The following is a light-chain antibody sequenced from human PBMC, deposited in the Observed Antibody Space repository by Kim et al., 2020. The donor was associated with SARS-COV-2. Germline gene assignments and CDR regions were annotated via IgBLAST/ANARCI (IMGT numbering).Light chain of an antibody. Sequence: SVSPGQTARITCSGDVLAKKYARWFQKKAGQAPVMVIYKDSERPSGIPERFSGSSSGTTVTLTISGAHVEDEADYYCYSATDNDLVFGGGTQLTVL. V-gene: IGLV3-27*01. CDR2: KDS. CDR3: YSATDNDLV. CDR1: VLAKKY. J-gene: IGLJ2*01.